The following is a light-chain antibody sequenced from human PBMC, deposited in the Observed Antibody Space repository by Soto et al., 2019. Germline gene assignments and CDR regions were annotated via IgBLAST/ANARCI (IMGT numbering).Light chain of an antibody. CDR1: QSVSSRN. CDR2: GAS. Sequence: EIVLTQSPCTVSLSPGERATLSCRASQSVSSRNLAWYRQKPGQAPSLLIFGASNRATGIPDRFSGSGSGIDFTLTISRLEPEDCAVYYCLRYGDSPPAYTFGQGTKLEIK. J-gene: IGKJ2*01. V-gene: IGKV3-20*01. CDR3: LRYGDSPPAYT.